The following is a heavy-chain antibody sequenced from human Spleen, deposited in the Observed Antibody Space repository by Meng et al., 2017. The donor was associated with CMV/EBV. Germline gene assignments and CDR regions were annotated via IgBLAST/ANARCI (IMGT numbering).Heavy chain of an antibody. J-gene: IGHJ4*02. D-gene: IGHD1-26*01. CDR1: GHTLAVHY. CDR2: VNPNSGDT. V-gene: IGHV1-2*02. Sequence: ASVKVSCKASGHTLAVHYIHWARQAPGQGLEWMGWVNPNSGDTNYAQRFQGRVTMTRDTSISTAYMELSRLRSDDTAMYYCARVSSGSYSFDYWGQGSLVTVSS. CDR3: ARVSSGSYSFDY.